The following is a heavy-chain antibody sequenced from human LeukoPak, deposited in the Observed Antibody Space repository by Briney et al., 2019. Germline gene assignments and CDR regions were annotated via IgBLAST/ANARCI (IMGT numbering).Heavy chain of an antibody. V-gene: IGHV4-39*01. Sequence: NPSETLSLTCTVSGGSISSSSYYWGWIRQPPGKGLEWIGTIHYRGNTYYNPSLKSRVAISVDTSKNQFSLKLTSVTAADTAMYYCARLVGSSWYHEVLFGRDYWGQGTLVTVSS. J-gene: IGHJ4*02. CDR1: GGSISSSSYY. D-gene: IGHD6-13*01. CDR2: IHYRGNT. CDR3: ARLVGSSWYHEVLFGRDY.